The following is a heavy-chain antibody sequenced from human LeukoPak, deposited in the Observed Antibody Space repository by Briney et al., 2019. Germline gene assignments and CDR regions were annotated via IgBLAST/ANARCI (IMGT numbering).Heavy chain of an antibody. CDR2: INHSGST. J-gene: IGHJ4*02. D-gene: IGHD2-15*01. CDR1: GGSFSGYY. V-gene: IGHV4-34*01. Sequence: SETLSLTCAVYGGSFSGYYWSWIRQPPGKGLEWIGEINHSGSTNHNPSLKSRVTISVDASKNQFSLKLSSVTAADTAVYYCARAADYSSLFDYWGQGTLVTVSS. CDR3: ARAADYSSLFDY.